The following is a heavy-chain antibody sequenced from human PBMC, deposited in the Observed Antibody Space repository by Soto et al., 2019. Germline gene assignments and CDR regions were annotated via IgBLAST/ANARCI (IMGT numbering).Heavy chain of an antibody. CDR2: INHSGST. CDR3: ARSRYYDSSGYRALDAFDI. V-gene: IGHV4-34*01. J-gene: IGHJ3*02. CDR1: GGSFSGYY. D-gene: IGHD3-22*01. Sequence: QVHLQQWGAGLLKPSETLSLTCAVFGGSFSGYYWNWIRQPPGKGLAWLGEINHSGSTNYYWPLKSRVTISVDTSRNQFSLKLNSVTAADTAVYYCARSRYYDSSGYRALDAFDIWGQGTMVTVSS.